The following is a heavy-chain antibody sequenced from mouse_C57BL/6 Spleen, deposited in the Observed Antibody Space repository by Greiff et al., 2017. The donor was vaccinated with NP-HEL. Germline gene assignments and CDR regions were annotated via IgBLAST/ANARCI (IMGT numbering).Heavy chain of an antibody. V-gene: IGHV6-6*01. J-gene: IGHJ4*01. D-gene: IGHD2-1*01. CDR3: TAGSLLFDYYAMDY. CDR2: IRNKANNHAT. Sequence: EVQGVESGGGLVQPGGSMKLSCAASGFTFSDAWMDWVRQSPEKGLEWVAEIRNKANNHATYYAESVKGRFTISRDDSKSSVYLQMNSLRAEDTGIYYCTAGSLLFDYYAMDYWGQGTSVTVSS. CDR1: GFTFSDAW.